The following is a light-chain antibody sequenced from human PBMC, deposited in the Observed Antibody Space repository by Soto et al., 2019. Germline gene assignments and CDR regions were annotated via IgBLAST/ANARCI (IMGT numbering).Light chain of an antibody. V-gene: IGLV2-14*03. CDR3: SLYATSSVV. J-gene: IGLJ3*02. Sequence: QSALTQPASVSGSHGQSIAISCTGTTSDVGGYNHVSWYQQHPGKAPKLMIYDVNRRPSGVSDRFSGSKSGNTASLTITGLQAEDEADYYCSLYATSSVVFGGGTKVTVL. CDR1: TSDVGGYNH. CDR2: DVN.